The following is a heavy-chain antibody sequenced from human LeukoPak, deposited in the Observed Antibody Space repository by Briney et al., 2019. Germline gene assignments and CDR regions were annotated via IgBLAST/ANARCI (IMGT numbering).Heavy chain of an antibody. Sequence: PGGSLRLSCTASGFTFGDYAMSWFRQAPGKGLEWVGFIRSKAYGGTTEYAASVKGRFTISRDDSKSIAYLQMNSLKTEDTAVYYCTRDRRDSSDYGYFQHWGQGTLVTISS. CDR2: IRSKAYGGTT. J-gene: IGHJ1*01. D-gene: IGHD3-22*01. CDR3: TRDRRDSSDYGYFQH. V-gene: IGHV3-49*03. CDR1: GFTFGDYA.